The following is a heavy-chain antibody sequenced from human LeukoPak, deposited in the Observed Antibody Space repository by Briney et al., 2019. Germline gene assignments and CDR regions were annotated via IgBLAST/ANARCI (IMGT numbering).Heavy chain of an antibody. V-gene: IGHV3-30*02. CDR2: IRYDGSNK. D-gene: IGHD1-26*01. J-gene: IGHJ4*02. CDR3: ARARVDTIVGATTEFDY. CDR1: GFTFSSYG. Sequence: GGSLRLPCAASGFTFSSYGMHWVRQAPGKGLEWVAFIRYDGSNKYYADSVKGRFTISRDNAKNSLYLQMNSLRAEDTAVYYCARARVDTIVGATTEFDYWGQGTLVTVSS.